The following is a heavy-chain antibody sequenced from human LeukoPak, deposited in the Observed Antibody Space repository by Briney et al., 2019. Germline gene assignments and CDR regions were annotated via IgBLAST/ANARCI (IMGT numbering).Heavy chain of an antibody. D-gene: IGHD5-18*01. J-gene: IGHJ4*02. Sequence: GRSLRLSCAASGFTFSSYAMHWVCQAPGKGLEWVAVISYDGSNKYYADSVKGRFTISRDNSKNTLYLQMNSLRAEDTAVYYCARDTAMVNDYWGQGTLVTVSS. V-gene: IGHV3-30*01. CDR3: ARDTAMVNDY. CDR2: ISYDGSNK. CDR1: GFTFSSYA.